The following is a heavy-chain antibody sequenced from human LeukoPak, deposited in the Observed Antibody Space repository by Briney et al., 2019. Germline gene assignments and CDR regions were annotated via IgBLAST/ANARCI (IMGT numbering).Heavy chain of an antibody. CDR1: GYTFTSYG. D-gene: IGHD6-19*01. CDR2: ISAYNGNT. Sequence: GASVKVSCKASGYTFTSYGISWVRQAPGQGLEWMGWISAYNGNTNYAQKLQGRVTMTTDTSTSTAYMELRSLRSDDTAVYYCARGSSGWYLPQNYYMDVWGKGTTVTVSS. CDR3: ARGSSGWYLPQNYYMDV. J-gene: IGHJ6*03. V-gene: IGHV1-18*01.